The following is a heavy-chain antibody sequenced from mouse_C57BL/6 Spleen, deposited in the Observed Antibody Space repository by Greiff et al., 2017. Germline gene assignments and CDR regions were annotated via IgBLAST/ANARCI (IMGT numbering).Heavy chain of an antibody. CDR1: VFTFSDYG. J-gene: IGHJ4*01. Sequence: EVKLVASGGGLVKPGGSLQLSCAASVFTFSDYGMPWVRQAPEKGLEWVAYISSGSSTIYYADTLKGRFPISRDNAKNTLFLHMTSLRSEDTAMYYCAREEGYDGYAMDDWGQGTSVTVSS. CDR2: ISSGSSTI. D-gene: IGHD2-2*01. V-gene: IGHV5-17*01. CDR3: AREEGYDGYAMDD.